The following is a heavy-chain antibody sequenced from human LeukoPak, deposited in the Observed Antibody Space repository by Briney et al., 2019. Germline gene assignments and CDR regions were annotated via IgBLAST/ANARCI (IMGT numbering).Heavy chain of an antibody. CDR3: ARVALTGDFDF. CDR1: GGSFSDYY. D-gene: IGHD7-27*01. V-gene: IGHV4-34*01. Sequence: SETLSLTCAVYGGSFSDYYWSWIRQPPGKGLEWTGEINHSGSTNYNPSLKSRVTISVDTSRNQFSLKLNSVTAADTAVYYCARVALTGDFDFWGQGTLVPVSS. CDR2: INHSGST. J-gene: IGHJ4*02.